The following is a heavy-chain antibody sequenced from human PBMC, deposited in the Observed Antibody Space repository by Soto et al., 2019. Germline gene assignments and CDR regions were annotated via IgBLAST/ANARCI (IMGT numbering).Heavy chain of an antibody. D-gene: IGHD2-15*01. Sequence: SETLSLTCAVYGESFSANFSSWIRQPPGKGLEWIGDVNHNRRTNYNPSLKSRVTMSVDTYKNQIYMNLTSVTAADTAVYFCARGPGYCSAGSCYSGWFDPWGQGTLVTVSS. CDR2: VNHNRRT. CDR3: ARGPGYCSAGSCYSGWFDP. CDR1: GESFSANF. V-gene: IGHV4-34*01. J-gene: IGHJ5*02.